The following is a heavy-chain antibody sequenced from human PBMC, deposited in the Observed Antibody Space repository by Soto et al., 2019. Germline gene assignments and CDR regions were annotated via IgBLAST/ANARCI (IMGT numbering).Heavy chain of an antibody. J-gene: IGHJ4*02. Sequence: QVQLVESGGGVVQPGRSLRLSCAASGFIFSSYTMHWVRQAPGKGLEWVGVITYDGSNQYYADSVKGRFTISRDNSRNMLFLQMNSLRPGDTDVYYCARAPSGSYPEFDYWGQGTLVTVSS. CDR2: ITYDGSNQ. D-gene: IGHD1-26*01. CDR1: GFIFSSYT. CDR3: ARAPSGSYPEFDY. V-gene: IGHV3-30-3*01.